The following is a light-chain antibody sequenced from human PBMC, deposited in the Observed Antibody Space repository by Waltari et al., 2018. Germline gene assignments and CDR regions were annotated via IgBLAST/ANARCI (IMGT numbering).Light chain of an antibody. Sequence: DIQMTQSPSSLSASVGDRVTITCRASQTISTFLNWYQQVPGKAPNLLTFGASTLHSGVPSRFSGSGSGTEFTLTISSLQPEDFATYFCQQSYNSPPTFGGGTKVEIK. CDR2: GAS. CDR3: QQSYNSPPT. J-gene: IGKJ4*01. CDR1: QTISTF. V-gene: IGKV1-39*01.